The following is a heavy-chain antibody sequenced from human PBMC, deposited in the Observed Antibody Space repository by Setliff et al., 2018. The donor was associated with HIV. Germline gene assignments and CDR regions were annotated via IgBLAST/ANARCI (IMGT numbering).Heavy chain of an antibody. CDR1: GYTLTELS. D-gene: IGHD5-12*01. V-gene: IGHV1-18*01. Sequence: ASVKVSCKISGYTLTELSIHWVRQAPGQGLEWMGWISAHNGRINYAQKFQGRVTMTTDRSTSTAYMELRSLRSDDTAVYYCARDVGRDGYCFDHWGQGTLVTVSS. CDR2: ISAHNGRI. J-gene: IGHJ4*02. CDR3: ARDVGRDGYCFDH.